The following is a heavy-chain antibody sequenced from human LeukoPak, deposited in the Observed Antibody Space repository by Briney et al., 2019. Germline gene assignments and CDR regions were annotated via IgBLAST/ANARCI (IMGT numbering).Heavy chain of an antibody. CDR2: IYTSGST. V-gene: IGHV4-4*07. J-gene: IGHJ3*02. CDR3: ARRDDIVATNDAFDI. D-gene: IGHD5-12*01. CDR1: GGSISSYY. Sequence: PSETLSLTCTVSGGSISSYYWSWIRQPAGKGLEWIGRIYTSGSTNYNPSLKSRVTMSVDTSKNQFSLKLSSVTAADTAVYYCARRDDIVATNDAFDIWGQGTMVTVSS.